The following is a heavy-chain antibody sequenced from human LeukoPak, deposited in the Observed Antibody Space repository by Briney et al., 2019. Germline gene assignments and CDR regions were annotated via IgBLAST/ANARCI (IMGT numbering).Heavy chain of an antibody. V-gene: IGHV3-48*03. CDR1: GFTFSSYE. J-gene: IGHJ4*02. Sequence: PGGSLRLSCAASGFTFSSYEMNWVRQAPGKGLEWVSYISSSGSTIYYADSVKGRFTISRDNAKNSLYLQMNSLRAEDTAVYYCARDLYFSSSWYAFDYWGQGTLVTVSS. CDR2: ISSSGSTI. D-gene: IGHD6-13*01. CDR3: ARDLYFSSSWYAFDY.